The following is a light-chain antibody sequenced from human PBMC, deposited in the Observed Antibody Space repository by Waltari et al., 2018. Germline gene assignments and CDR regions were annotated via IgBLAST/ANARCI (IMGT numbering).Light chain of an antibody. CDR3: QSYDNSLSANVL. Sequence: QSVLTQPPSASAAAGPRVTISCTGSSSNIGAGYDVHLYQQLPGTAPKLLIYRPSRRTQGFPDRFSGSKSGTSASLAIPGLQAEDEADYYCQSYDNSLSANVLFGGGTKLTGL. CDR2: RPS. CDR1: SSNIGAGYD. V-gene: IGLV1-40*01. J-gene: IGLJ2*01.